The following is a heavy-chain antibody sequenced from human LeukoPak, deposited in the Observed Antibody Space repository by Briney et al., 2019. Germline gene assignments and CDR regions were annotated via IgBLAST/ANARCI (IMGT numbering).Heavy chain of an antibody. Sequence: SETLTLTCGVSGGTISSTNLWWVLRHPAEQVLWLVGVNSLTGGTNYIPSVKGRVTMSLDKSRNQLSLKLNSVTAADTAIYYCSRESGAFCPFGYWGQGTLVIVPP. CDR2: NSLTGGT. CDR1: GGTISSTNL. CDR3: SRESGAFCPFGY. V-gene: IGHV4-4*02. D-gene: IGHD1-26*01. J-gene: IGHJ4*02.